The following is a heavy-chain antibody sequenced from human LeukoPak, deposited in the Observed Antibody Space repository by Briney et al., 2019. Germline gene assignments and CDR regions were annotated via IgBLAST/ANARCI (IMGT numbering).Heavy chain of an antibody. CDR1: GFTFSSYA. J-gene: IGHJ4*02. CDR3: AKDGSSDYVDFWSGYLIPFDY. V-gene: IGHV3-23*01. D-gene: IGHD3-3*01. CDR2: ISGSGGST. Sequence: GGSLRLSCAASGFTFSSYAMSWVRQAPGKGLEWVSAISGSGGSTYYADSVKGRFTISRDNSKNTLCLQMNSLRAEDTAVYYCAKDGSSDYVDFWSGYLIPFDYWGQGTLVTVSS.